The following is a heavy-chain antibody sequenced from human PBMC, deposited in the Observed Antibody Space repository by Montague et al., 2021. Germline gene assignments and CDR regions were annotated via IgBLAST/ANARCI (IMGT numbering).Heavy chain of an antibody. V-gene: IGHV4-61*01. D-gene: IGHD6-19*01. Sequence: SETLSLTCNVSGGSVSTGNYYWTWIRQPPGKELEWIGYIYYTGNSKYNPSLESRVTISISTSKKQFTLKLSSVTAADTAVYYCARGQWLVPYYLDSWGQGTLVTVSS. CDR3: ARGQWLVPYYLDS. J-gene: IGHJ4*02. CDR2: IYYTGNS. CDR1: GGSVSTGNYY.